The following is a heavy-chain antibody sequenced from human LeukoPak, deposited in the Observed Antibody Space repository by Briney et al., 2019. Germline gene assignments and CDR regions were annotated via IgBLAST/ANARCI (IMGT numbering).Heavy chain of an antibody. CDR2: INQAGSVQ. CDR3: ARVGSRLQYPPNYGMDV. J-gene: IGHJ6*02. V-gene: IGHV3-7*02. CDR1: GFSFSAYY. Sequence: GGSLRLSCAASGFSFSAYYMNWVRQAPGKGPEWLANINQAGSVQNYVDSVRGRFTISRDNAKNSLYLQMNSLRAEDTAVYYCARVGSRLQYPPNYGMDVWGQGTTVTVSS. D-gene: IGHD4-11*01.